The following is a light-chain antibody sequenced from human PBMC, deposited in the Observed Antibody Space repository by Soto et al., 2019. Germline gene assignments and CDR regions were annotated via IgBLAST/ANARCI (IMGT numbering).Light chain of an antibody. CDR1: QSISSW. V-gene: IGKV1-5*03. J-gene: IGKJ4*01. CDR2: KAS. CDR3: QQYNSYSPLT. Sequence: IQMNHSASTVSAYVEDRVTITCRASQSISSWLAWYQQKPGKAPKLLIYKASSLESGVPSRFSGSGSGTEFTLTISSLQPDDFATYYCQQYNSYSPLTFGGGTKVDI.